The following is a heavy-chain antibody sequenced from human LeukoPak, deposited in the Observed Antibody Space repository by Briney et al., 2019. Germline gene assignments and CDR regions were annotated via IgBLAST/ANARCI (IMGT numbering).Heavy chain of an antibody. V-gene: IGHV3-7*01. CDR1: GLSFSKAW. CDR2: IKQDGSEK. CDR3: ARDPPRLLWFGELSYGMDV. D-gene: IGHD3-10*01. J-gene: IGHJ6*02. Sequence: GGSLRLSCAVSGLSFSKAWMSWVRQAPGKGLEWVANIKQDGSEKYYVDSVKGRFTISRDNAKNSLYLQMNSLRAEDTAVYYCARDPPRLLWFGELSYGMDVWGQGTTVTVSS.